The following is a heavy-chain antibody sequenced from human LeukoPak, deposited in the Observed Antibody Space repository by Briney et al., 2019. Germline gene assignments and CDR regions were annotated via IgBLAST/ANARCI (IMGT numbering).Heavy chain of an antibody. V-gene: IGHV4-38-2*02. J-gene: IGHJ6*03. CDR2: VYHSGST. CDR3: PTAGAGTVFSCYYPGDYYLDV. D-gene: IGHD3-10*01. Sequence: SETLSLTCNVSGYSISSGYYWGWIRQPPGKGLEWIGSVYHSGSTYHNPSLKSRVTISVDTSKNQFSLNLGPLTAADTAVYYCPTAGAGTVFSCYYPGDYYLDVGGKGTTFTVSS. CDR1: GYSISSGYY.